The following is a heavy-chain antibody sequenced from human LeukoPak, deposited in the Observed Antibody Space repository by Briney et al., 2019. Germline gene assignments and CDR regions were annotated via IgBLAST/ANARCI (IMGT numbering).Heavy chain of an antibody. CDR2: IHSGGTT. Sequence: GSLRLSCAASGFTVSDYYMSWVRQAPGKGLEWVSVIHSGGTTNYADSVKGRFTISRDNSKNTLYLQMNSLRAEDTAVYYCAKPGATTGNYFDYWGQGTLVTVSS. V-gene: IGHV3-53*01. CDR3: AKPGATTGNYFDY. D-gene: IGHD1-26*01. CDR1: GFTVSDYY. J-gene: IGHJ4*02.